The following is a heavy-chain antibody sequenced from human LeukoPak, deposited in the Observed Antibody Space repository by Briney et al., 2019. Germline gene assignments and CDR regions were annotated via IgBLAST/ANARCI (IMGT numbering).Heavy chain of an antibody. J-gene: IGHJ4*02. CDR3: AKDATMADGYFDY. D-gene: IGHD3-10*01. CDR1: GFTFSSYS. CDR2: ISGSGGST. V-gene: IGHV3-23*01. Sequence: GGSLRLSCAASGFTFSSYSMNWVRQAPGKGLEWVSVISGSGGSTYYADSVKGRFTISRDNSKNTLYLQMNSLRAEDTAVYYCAKDATMADGYFDYWGQGTLVTVSS.